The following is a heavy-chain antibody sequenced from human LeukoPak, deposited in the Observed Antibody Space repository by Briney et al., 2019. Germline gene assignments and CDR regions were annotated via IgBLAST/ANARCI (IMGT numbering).Heavy chain of an antibody. CDR2: TSSSSSHI. D-gene: IGHD6-13*01. CDR3: ARASVGTLDY. J-gene: IGHJ4*02. Sequence: GGSLRLSCAASGFTFSSYTMNWVRQAPGKGLEWVSSTSSSSSHIYYADSVKGRFTISRDNTKNSLYLQMNSLRAEDTAIYYCARASVGTLDYWGQGTLVTVSS. V-gene: IGHV3-21*01. CDR1: GFTFSSYT.